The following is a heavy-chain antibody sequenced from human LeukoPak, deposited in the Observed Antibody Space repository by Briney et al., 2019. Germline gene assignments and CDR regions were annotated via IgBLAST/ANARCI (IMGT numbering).Heavy chain of an antibody. J-gene: IGHJ1*01. Sequence: GRSLRLSCAASGFTFDDYAMHWVRQAPGKGLEWVSGISWNSGSIGYADSVKGRFTISRDNAKNSLYLQMNSLRAEDTALYYCAKDRDYDSSGYYYPRYFQHWGQGTLVTVSS. CDR2: ISWNSGSI. V-gene: IGHV3-9*01. D-gene: IGHD3-22*01. CDR1: GFTFDDYA. CDR3: AKDRDYDSSGYYYPRYFQH.